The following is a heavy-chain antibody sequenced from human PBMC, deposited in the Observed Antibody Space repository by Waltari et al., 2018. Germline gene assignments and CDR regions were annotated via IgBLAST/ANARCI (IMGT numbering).Heavy chain of an antibody. D-gene: IGHD4-17*01. CDR2: NYYNGTT. CDR1: GGSITGSF. Sequence: LQLQESGPGLVTPSETLSAACTVPGGSITGSFWSWSRQPPGQGLEWIGHNYYNGTTDYNPSLNSRVTISVNTSKNQFSLKLSSVTAADTAVYYCAREIYGGNSRPYVYWGQGTLVTVSS. J-gene: IGHJ4*02. CDR3: AREIYGGNSRPYVY. V-gene: IGHV4-59*01.